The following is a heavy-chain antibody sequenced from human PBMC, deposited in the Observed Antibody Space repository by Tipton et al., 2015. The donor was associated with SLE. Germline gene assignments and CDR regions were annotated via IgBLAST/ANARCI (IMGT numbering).Heavy chain of an antibody. CDR3: ARADSSGYYSHYWYFDL. CDR1: GFTFSSYA. CDR2: ISYDGSNK. Sequence: SLRLSCSASGFTFSSYAMHWVRQAPGKGLEWVAVISYDGSNKYYADSVKGRFTISRDNSKTTLYLQMNSLRAEDTAVYYCARADSSGYYSHYWYFDLWGRGTLVTVSA. J-gene: IGHJ2*01. V-gene: IGHV3-30-3*01. D-gene: IGHD3-22*01.